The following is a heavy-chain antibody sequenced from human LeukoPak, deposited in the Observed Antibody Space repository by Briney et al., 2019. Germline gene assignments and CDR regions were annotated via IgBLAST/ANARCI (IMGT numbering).Heavy chain of an antibody. CDR3: ARGRSNPWWFDP. CDR2: ISAYNGNT. Sequence: ASVKVSCKASGYTFTSYYMHWVRQAPGQGLEWMGWISAYNGNTNYAQKLQGRVTMTTDTSTSTAYMELRSLRSDDTAVYYCARGRSNPWWFDPWGQGTLVTVSS. J-gene: IGHJ5*02. CDR1: GYTFTSYY. V-gene: IGHV1-18*04.